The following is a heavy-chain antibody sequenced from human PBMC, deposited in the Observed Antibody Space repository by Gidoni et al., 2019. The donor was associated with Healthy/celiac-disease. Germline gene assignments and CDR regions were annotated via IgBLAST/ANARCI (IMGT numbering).Heavy chain of an antibody. V-gene: IGHV3-23*01. CDR3: AKAQGGAGADY. D-gene: IGHD1-26*01. CDR1: GFTFSSYA. J-gene: IGHJ4*02. Sequence: VQLLESGGGLVQPGGSLRLSCAASGFTFSSYAMSWVRQAPGKGLEWGSGISGSGGSTYYADSVKGRLTISRDNSKNTLYRQRNSLRAEDTAVYYGAKAQGGAGADYWGQGTLVTVSS. CDR2: ISGSGGST.